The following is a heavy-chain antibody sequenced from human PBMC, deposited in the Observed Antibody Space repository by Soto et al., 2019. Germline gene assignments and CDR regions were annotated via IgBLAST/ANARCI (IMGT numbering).Heavy chain of an antibody. V-gene: IGHV4-31*03. CDR2: IYYSGST. J-gene: IGHJ6*03. CDR3: ARGSRSPSGYSRYYYMDV. Sequence: PSETLSLTCTVSGGSISIGGYYWSWIRHHPGKGLEWIGYIYYSGSTNYNPSLKSRVTISVDTSKNQFSLKLSSVTAADTAVYYCARGSRSPSGYSRYYYMDVWGKGTTVTVSS. D-gene: IGHD5-18*01. CDR1: GGSISIGGYY.